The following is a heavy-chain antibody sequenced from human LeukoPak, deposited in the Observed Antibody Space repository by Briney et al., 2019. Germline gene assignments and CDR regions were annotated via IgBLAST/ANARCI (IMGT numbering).Heavy chain of an antibody. D-gene: IGHD4-17*01. CDR1: GFIFSNYA. J-gene: IGHJ4*02. CDR3: AKDLDWGYRYGDYPAGFDS. CDR2: LWYDGSIK. V-gene: IGHV3-33*06. Sequence: GGSLRLSCAASGFIFSNYAMHWVRQAPGKGLEWVAVLWYDGSIKLYADSVKGRFTISRDNSKNTLFLQMNSLRAEDTAVYYCAKDLDWGYRYGDYPAGFDSWGQGTLVTVSS.